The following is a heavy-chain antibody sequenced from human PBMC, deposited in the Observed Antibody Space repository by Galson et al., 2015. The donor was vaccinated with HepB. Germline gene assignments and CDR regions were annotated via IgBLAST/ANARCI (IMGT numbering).Heavy chain of an antibody. CDR3: SKSERLGGAPVAGIDY. CDR1: GFTFNNYD. CDR2: ISVSGGVM. V-gene: IGHV3-23*01. D-gene: IGHD6-19*01. Sequence: SLRLSCAASGFTFNNYDMSWVRQAPGKGLEWVSGISVSGGVMRYADSWKGRFTISRDISKNTLYLQMNSLRSDDTAVYYCSKSERLGGAPVAGIDYFGQGTLVTVSS. J-gene: IGHJ4*02.